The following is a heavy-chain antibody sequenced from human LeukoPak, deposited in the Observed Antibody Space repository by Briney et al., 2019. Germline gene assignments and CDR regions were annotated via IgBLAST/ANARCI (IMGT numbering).Heavy chain of an antibody. Sequence: GGSLRLSCTASGFTFSGAWMTWVRQAPGKGLEWVANIREDGTEKNYVDSVKGRFTISRDNTKNSLFLQMSNLRDDDTAIYYCARHVGISFWGQGTLVTVSS. CDR3: ARHVGISF. D-gene: IGHD7-27*01. V-gene: IGHV3-7*01. CDR1: GFTFSGAW. CDR2: IREDGTEK. J-gene: IGHJ4*02.